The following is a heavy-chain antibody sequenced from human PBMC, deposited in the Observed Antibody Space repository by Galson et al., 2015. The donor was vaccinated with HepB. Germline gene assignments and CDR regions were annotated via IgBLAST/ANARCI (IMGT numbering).Heavy chain of an antibody. V-gene: IGHV3-30-3*01. Sequence: SLRLSCAASGFTFSSYAMHWVRQAPGKGLEWVAVISYDGSNKYYADSVKGRFTISRDNSKNTLYLQMNSLRAEDTAVYYCARGDIVVVPAAAPFDYWGQGTLVTVSS. CDR2: ISYDGSNK. CDR1: GFTFSSYA. J-gene: IGHJ4*02. CDR3: ARGDIVVVPAAAPFDY. D-gene: IGHD2-2*01.